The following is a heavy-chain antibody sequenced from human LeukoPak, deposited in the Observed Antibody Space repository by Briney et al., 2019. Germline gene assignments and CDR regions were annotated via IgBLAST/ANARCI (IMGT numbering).Heavy chain of an antibody. V-gene: IGHV1-2*02. CDR2: INPKSGGT. D-gene: IGHD5-12*01. J-gene: IGHJ4*02. CDR1: GYTLTGYY. Sequence: AASVKVSFQASGYTLTGYYMHWVRQAPGQGLAWMGWINPKSGGTNYAQKLQGRVTMTRDTSISTAYMELSRLRSDDTAVYYCASVTLSAYDGDYRGQGTLVTVSS. CDR3: ASVTLSAYDGDY.